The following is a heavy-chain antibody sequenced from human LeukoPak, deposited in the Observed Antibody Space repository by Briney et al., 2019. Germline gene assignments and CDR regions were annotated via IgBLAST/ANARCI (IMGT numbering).Heavy chain of an antibody. V-gene: IGHV3-21*01. CDR1: GFTFSSYS. CDR3: ARLGGYSKSFDY. J-gene: IGHJ4*02. CDR2: ISSSSRYI. Sequence: AGGSLRLSCAASGFTFSSYSMNWVRQAPGKGLEWVSSISSSSRYIYYADSVKGRFTISRDNAKNSLYLQMNSLRAEDTAVYYCARLGGYSKSFDYWGQGTLVTVSS. D-gene: IGHD4-11*01.